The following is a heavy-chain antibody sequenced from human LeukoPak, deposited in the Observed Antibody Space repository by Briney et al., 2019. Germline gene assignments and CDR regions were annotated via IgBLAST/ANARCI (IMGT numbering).Heavy chain of an antibody. CDR2: ISSSSSYI. D-gene: IGHD2-2*01. CDR1: GFTFSSYS. V-gene: IGHV3-21*01. CDR3: ARARGYCSSTSCLYYFDY. J-gene: IGHJ4*02. Sequence: GGYLRLYCAASGFTFSSYSMNWVRQAQGKGLEWVSSISSSSSYIYYADSVKGRFTISRDNAKNSLYLQMNSLRAEDTAVYYCARARGYCSSTSCLYYFDYWGQGTLVTVSS.